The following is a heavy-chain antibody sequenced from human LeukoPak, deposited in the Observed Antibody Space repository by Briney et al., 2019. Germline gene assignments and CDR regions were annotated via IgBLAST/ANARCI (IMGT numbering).Heavy chain of an antibody. D-gene: IGHD4-17*01. CDR2: FDPEDGET. CDR3: ARGEFGLTTVTYFDY. CDR1: GYTLTELS. Sequence: ASVKVSCKVSGYTLTELSMHWVRQAPGKGLEWMGGFDPEDGETIYAQKFQGRVTMTEDTSTDRAYMELSSLRSEDTAVYYCARGEFGLTTVTYFDYWGQGTLVTVSS. J-gene: IGHJ4*02. V-gene: IGHV1-24*01.